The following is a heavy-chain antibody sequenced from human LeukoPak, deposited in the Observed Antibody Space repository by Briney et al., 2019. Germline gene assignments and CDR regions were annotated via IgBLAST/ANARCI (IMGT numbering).Heavy chain of an antibody. J-gene: IGHJ4*02. CDR3: ARDHGYAFDY. CDR1: GFTFSYYS. CDR2: INSISGEI. V-gene: IGHV3-48*02. D-gene: IGHD5-12*01. Sequence: PGGSLRLSCVASGFTFSYYSMNWVRQAPGKGLEWVSYINSISGEIWYADSVKGRFTISRDDAKNSLYLQMKSLRDEDTAVYYCARDHGYAFDYWGQGTLVTVSS.